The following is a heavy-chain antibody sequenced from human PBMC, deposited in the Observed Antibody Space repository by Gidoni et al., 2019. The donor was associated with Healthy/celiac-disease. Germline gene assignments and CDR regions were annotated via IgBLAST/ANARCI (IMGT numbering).Heavy chain of an antibody. D-gene: IGHD1-26*01. CDR1: GFTFSSYA. V-gene: IGHV3-23*01. Sequence: EVQLLESGGGLVQPGGSLRLSCPASGFTFSSYAMSWARQAPGKGLEGVSAISGSGGSTYYAGSVEGRFTISRDNSKNTLYLQMNSLRAEDTAVYYCAKRSGSYHFDYWGQGTLVTVSS. CDR3: AKRSGSYHFDY. CDR2: ISGSGGST. J-gene: IGHJ4*02.